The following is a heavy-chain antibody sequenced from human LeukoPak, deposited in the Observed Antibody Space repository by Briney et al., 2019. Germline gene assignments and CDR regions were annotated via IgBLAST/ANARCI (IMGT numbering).Heavy chain of an antibody. V-gene: IGHV3-21*01. CDR1: GFIFSSYA. CDR2: ISSSSGDI. J-gene: IGHJ3*01. CDR3: VRDYGGSSGAFDL. D-gene: IGHD4-23*01. Sequence: GGSLRLSCRASGFIFSSYALNWVRRAPGQGLEWVSSISSSSGDIYYTDSVKGRFTISRDNARKSLYLQMNSLRVEDTAVHYCVRDYGGSSGAFDLWGQGTMVTVSS.